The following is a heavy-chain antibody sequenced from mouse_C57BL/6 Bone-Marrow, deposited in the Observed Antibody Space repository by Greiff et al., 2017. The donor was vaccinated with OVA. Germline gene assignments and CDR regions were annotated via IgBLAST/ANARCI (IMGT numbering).Heavy chain of an antibody. Sequence: VKLVESGPGLVKPSQSLFLTCSITGFPITSGYYWIWIRQSPGKPLEWMGYITHSGETFYNPSLQSPISITRETSKNQFFLQLNSVTTEDTAMYYCAGAYYSKDYWGQGTTLTVSS. CDR2: ITHSGET. CDR3: AGAYYSKDY. V-gene: IGHV12-3*01. CDR1: GFPITSGYY. J-gene: IGHJ2*01. D-gene: IGHD2-5*01.